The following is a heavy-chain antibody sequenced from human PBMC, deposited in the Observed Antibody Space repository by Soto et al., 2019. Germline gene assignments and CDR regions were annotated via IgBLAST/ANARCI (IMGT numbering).Heavy chain of an antibody. CDR3: ARSIAP. J-gene: IGHJ5*02. CDR1: GGSISGYH. CDR2: FHNSGNP. Sequence: SETLSLTCSISGGSISGYHWNWIRQTPGKGVEWIGYFHNSGNPKYSSSLKSRVTISVDTSKNQFSLKLSSVTAADTAVYYSARSIAPWGQETRVTVSS. V-gene: IGHV4-59*12.